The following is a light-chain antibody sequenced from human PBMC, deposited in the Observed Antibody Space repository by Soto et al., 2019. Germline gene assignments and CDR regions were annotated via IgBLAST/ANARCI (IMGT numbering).Light chain of an antibody. J-gene: IGKJ4*01. CDR1: QSVSSN. CDR2: DAS. V-gene: IGKV3-15*01. CDR3: HQYNNWLALT. Sequence: IVLTQSPGTLSLSPGEGATLSCRASQSVSSNLAWYQQKPGQAPRLLIYDASTRATGIPVRFRGSGSGTEFTLTISSLQSEDSAVYYCHQYNNWLALTFGGGTKVDIK.